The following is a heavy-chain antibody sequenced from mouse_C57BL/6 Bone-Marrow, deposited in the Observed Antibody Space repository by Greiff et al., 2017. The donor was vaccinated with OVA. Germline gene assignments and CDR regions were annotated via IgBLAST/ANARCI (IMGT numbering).Heavy chain of an antibody. CDR2: IDPENGDT. V-gene: IGHV14-4*01. CDR3: TYDGYLYFDY. Sequence: EVQLQQSGAELVRPGASVKLSCTASGFNIKDDYMHWVKQRPEQGLEWIGWIDPENGDTEYASKFQGKATITADTSSNTAYLQLSSLTSEDTAVYYCTYDGYLYFDYWGQCTTLTVSS. D-gene: IGHD2-3*01. CDR1: GFNIKDDY. J-gene: IGHJ2*01.